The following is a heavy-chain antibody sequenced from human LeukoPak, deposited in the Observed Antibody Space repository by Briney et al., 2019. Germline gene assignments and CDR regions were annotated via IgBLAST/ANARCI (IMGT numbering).Heavy chain of an antibody. CDR1: GYSFTSYW. CDR2: IYPSDSST. J-gene: IGHJ4*02. Sequence: GGSLKISCKTSGYSFTSYWIGWVRQMPGKGPEWMGIIYPSDSSTIYSPSFQGQVTISADKSIATAYLQWSSLKASDSAIYYCGRARFDYWAQGTLVTVSS. CDR3: GRARFDY. V-gene: IGHV5-51*01.